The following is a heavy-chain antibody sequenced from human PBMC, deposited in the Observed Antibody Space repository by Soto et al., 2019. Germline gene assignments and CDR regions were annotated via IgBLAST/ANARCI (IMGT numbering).Heavy chain of an antibody. V-gene: IGHV3-49*03. CDR1: GFTFGDYA. J-gene: IGHJ4*02. CDR2: IRSKAYGGTT. CDR3: TRHSTNIVVVVADY. D-gene: IGHD2-15*01. Sequence: PVGSLRLSCTASGFTFGDYAMSWFRQAPGKGLEWVGFIRSKAYGGTTEYAASVKGRFTISRDDSKSIAYLQMNSLKTEDTAVYYCTRHSTNIVVVVADYWGQGTLVTVSS.